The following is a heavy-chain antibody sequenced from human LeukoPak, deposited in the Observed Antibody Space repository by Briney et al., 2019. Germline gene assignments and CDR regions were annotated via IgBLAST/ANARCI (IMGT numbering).Heavy chain of an antibody. CDR2: IYYSGST. V-gene: IGHV4-34*01. CDR3: ARDVVLLWFGEFLHNWFDP. Sequence: SETLSLTCAVYGGSFSGYYWSWIRQPPGKGLEWIGSIYYSGSTYYNPSLKSRVTISVDTSKNQFSLKLSSVTAADTAVYYCARDVVLLWFGEFLHNWFDPWGQGTLVTVSS. J-gene: IGHJ5*02. CDR1: GGSFSGYY. D-gene: IGHD3-10*01.